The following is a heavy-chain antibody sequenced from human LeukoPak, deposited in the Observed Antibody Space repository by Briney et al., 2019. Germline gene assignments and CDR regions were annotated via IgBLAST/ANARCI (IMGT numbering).Heavy chain of an antibody. CDR2: ISGSGSGSGDIT. D-gene: IGHD3-22*01. CDR3: AKDGVSSGYHFDF. Sequence: PGGSLRLSCAASGFTFATYAMSWVRQAPGKGLEWVSSISGSGSGSGDITHYADSVKGRFAISRDNSKNTLFLQMNSLRAEDTAVYYCAKDGVSSGYHFDFWGRGTPVTVSS. CDR1: GFTFATYA. V-gene: IGHV3-23*01. J-gene: IGHJ4*02.